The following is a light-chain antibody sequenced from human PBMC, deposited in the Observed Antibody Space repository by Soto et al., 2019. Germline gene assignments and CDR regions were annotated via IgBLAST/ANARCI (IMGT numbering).Light chain of an antibody. CDR1: QSVSGSY. Sequence: EIVLTQSPGTLSLSPGERATLSCRASQSVSGSYLAWYQQKPGQPPRLLIYGASSRATGIPDRFSGSGSGTDFTLTISRREPEDFAVYYCQQYGSSPRTFGQGTKVEIK. CDR3: QQYGSSPRT. V-gene: IGKV3-20*01. CDR2: GAS. J-gene: IGKJ1*01.